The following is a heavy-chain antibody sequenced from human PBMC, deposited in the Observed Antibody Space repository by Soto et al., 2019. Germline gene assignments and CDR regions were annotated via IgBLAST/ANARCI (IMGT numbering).Heavy chain of an antibody. CDR2: IYYSGST. CDR1: GGSISSGGYY. J-gene: IGHJ4*02. V-gene: IGHV4-31*03. D-gene: IGHD3-3*01. Sequence: QVQLQESGPGLVKPSQTLSLTCTVSGGSISSGGYYWSWIRQHPGKGLEWIGYIYYSGSTYYNPSLKSRDTISVDTSKNQFSLKLSSVTAADTAVYYCARDMEGLYYFDYWGQGTLVTVSS. CDR3: ARDMEGLYYFDY.